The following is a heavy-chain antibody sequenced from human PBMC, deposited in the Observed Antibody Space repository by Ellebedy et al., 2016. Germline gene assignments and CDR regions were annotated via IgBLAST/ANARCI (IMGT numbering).Heavy chain of an antibody. J-gene: IGHJ6*03. V-gene: IGHV1-24*01. D-gene: IGHD2-2*01. Sequence: ASVKVSXXVSGYTLTELSMHWVRQAPGKGLEWMGGFDPEDGETIYAQKFQGRVTMTEDTSTDTAYMELSSLRSEDTAVYYCARGRGSTRGAYYYYMDVWGKGTTVTVSS. CDR3: ARGRGSTRGAYYYYMDV. CDR1: GYTLTELS. CDR2: FDPEDGET.